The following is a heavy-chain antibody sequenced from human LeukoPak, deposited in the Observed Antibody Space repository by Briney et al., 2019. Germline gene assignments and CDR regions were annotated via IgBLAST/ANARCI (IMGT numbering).Heavy chain of an antibody. V-gene: IGHV3-64D*06. CDR1: GFTLSSYA. CDR3: MNRARGPPVY. CDR2: ISTNGDDT. Sequence: PGGSLLLSCSGSGFTLSSYAMHWVRQAPGKGLEFVSAISTNGDDTYYADSVKGRFTISRDNSKNTVFFQMSNLRLDDTAVYHCMNRARGPPVYWGQGTLVTVS. D-gene: IGHD3-10*01. J-gene: IGHJ4*02.